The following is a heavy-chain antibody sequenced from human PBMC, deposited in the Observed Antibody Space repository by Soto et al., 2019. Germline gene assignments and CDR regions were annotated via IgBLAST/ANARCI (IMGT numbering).Heavy chain of an antibody. CDR2: IYYSGST. D-gene: IGHD6-6*01. CDR3: ARDLAKQLSNWFDP. J-gene: IGHJ5*02. Sequence: SETLSLTCAVSGVSISSHFWIWIRQHPGKGLEWIGYIYYSGSTYYNPSLKSRVTISVDTSKNQFSLKLSSVTAADTAVYYCARDLAKQLSNWFDPWGQGTLVTVSS. CDR1: GVSISSHF. V-gene: IGHV4-31*11.